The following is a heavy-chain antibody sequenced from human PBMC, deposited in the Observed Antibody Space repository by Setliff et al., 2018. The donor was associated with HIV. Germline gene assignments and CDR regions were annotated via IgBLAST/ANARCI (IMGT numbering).Heavy chain of an antibody. CDR2: ITSDGSVK. J-gene: IGHJ4*02. CDR3: ARAYYYDSSGYPTSYYFDY. D-gene: IGHD3-22*01. CDR1: GFSFSTHD. V-gene: IGHV3-48*03. Sequence: GGSLRLSCAASGFSFSTHDMNWVRQAPGKGLEWISYITSDGSVKYYADSVKGRFTISRDNAKDTLYLQMNSLRAEDTAIYYCARAYYYDSSGYPTSYYFDYWGQGALVTVSS.